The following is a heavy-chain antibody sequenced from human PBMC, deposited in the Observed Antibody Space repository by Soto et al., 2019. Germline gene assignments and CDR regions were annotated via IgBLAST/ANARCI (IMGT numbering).Heavy chain of an antibody. CDR2: IDWDDDK. CDR1: GFSLSTSGMC. V-gene: IGHV2-70*01. D-gene: IGHD3-10*01. J-gene: IGHJ6*02. Sequence: SGPTLVNPTQTLTLTCTFSGFSLSTSGMCVSWIRQPPGRAPDWLALIDWDDDKYYSTSLKTRLTISKDTSKNQVVLTMTNMDPVDTATYYCARTEGYGSGLYGMDVWGQGTTVTVSS. CDR3: ARTEGYGSGLYGMDV.